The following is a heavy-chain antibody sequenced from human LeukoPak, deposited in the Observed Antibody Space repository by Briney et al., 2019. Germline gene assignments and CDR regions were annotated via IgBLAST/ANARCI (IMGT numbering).Heavy chain of an antibody. CDR1: GGSISSSSYY. CDR3: ARDPHESSSGWSHFDY. J-gene: IGHJ4*02. Sequence: SETLSLTCTVSGGSISSSSYYWGWIRQPPGKGLEWIGSIYYSGSTYYNPSLKSRVTISVDTSKNQFSLKLSSVTAADTAVYYCARDPHESSSGWSHFDYWGQGTLVTGSS. V-gene: IGHV4-39*07. CDR2: IYYSGST. D-gene: IGHD6-19*01.